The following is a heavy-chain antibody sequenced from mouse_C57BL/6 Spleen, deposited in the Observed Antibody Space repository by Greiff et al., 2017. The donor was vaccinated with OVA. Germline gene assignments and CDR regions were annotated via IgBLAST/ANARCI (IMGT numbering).Heavy chain of an antibody. CDR2: ISNGGGST. CDR1: GFTFSDYY. D-gene: IGHD2-4*01. CDR3: AKHDYDGGDY. Sequence: EVMLVESGGGLVQPGGSLKLSCAASGFTFSDYYMYWVRQTPEKRLEWVAYISNGGGSTYYPDTVKGRFTISRDNAKNTLYLQMSRLKSEDTAVYYCAKHDYDGGDYWGQGTSVTVSS. V-gene: IGHV5-12*01. J-gene: IGHJ4*01.